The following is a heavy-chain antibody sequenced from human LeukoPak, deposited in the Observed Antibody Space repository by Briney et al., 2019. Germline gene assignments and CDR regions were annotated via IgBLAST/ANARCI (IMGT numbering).Heavy chain of an antibody. CDR2: ISYDGSNK. Sequence: GRSLRLSCAASGFTFSSYAMHWLRQAPGKGLEWVAVISYDGSNKYYADSVKGRFTISRDNAKNSLYLQMNSLRAEDTAVYYCARDPAQQLDYWGQGTLVTVSS. V-gene: IGHV3-30-3*01. CDR3: ARDPAQQLDY. J-gene: IGHJ4*02. CDR1: GFTFSSYA. D-gene: IGHD6-13*01.